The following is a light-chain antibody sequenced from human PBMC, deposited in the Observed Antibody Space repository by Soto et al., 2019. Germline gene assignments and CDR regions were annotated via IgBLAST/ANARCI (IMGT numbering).Light chain of an antibody. CDR2: GAS. Sequence: VVMKQSRATLSVSQGERATLCCRASQSVSSNLAWYQHKPGQAARLLIYGASRRATGIPDRFSGSRSGTDFTPTISSLEPEDFPVYYCQQYGSSPRTFGQGTKVDI. CDR1: QSVSSN. V-gene: IGKV3-20*01. J-gene: IGKJ1*01. CDR3: QQYGSSPRT.